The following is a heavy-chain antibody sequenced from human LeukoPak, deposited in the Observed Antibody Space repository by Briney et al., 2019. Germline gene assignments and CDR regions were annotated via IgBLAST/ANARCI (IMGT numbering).Heavy chain of an antibody. CDR3: ARAAYRSNSEFDY. CDR2: IYYSGST. CDR1: GGSVSSGSYY. D-gene: IGHD4-23*01. V-gene: IGHV4-61*01. J-gene: IGHJ4*02. Sequence: KPSETLSLTCTVSGGSVSSGSYYWSWIRQPPGKGLEWIGYIYYSGSTNYNPSLKSRVTISVDTSKNQFSLKLSSVTAADTAVYYCARAAYRSNSEFDYWGQGTLVTVSS.